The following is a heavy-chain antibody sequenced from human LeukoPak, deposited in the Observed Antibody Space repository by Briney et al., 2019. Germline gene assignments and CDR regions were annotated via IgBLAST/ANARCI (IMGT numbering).Heavy chain of an antibody. Sequence: SETLSLTCTVSGGSISSYYWSWIRQPPGKGLGWIGYIYYSGSTNYNPSLKSRVTISVDTSKNQFSLKLSSVTAADTAVYYCARHGRWLDGNWFDPWGQGTLVTVSS. CDR1: GGSISSYY. V-gene: IGHV4-59*08. CDR2: IYYSGST. J-gene: IGHJ5*02. D-gene: IGHD6-19*01. CDR3: ARHGRWLDGNWFDP.